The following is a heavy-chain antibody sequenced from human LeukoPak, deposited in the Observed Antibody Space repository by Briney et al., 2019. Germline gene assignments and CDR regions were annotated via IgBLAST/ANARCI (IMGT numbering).Heavy chain of an antibody. V-gene: IGHV4-59*01. CDR3: ARIMGDSSGYYYYDY. CDR2: IYYSGST. CDR1: GGSISSYY. D-gene: IGHD3-22*01. J-gene: IGHJ4*02. Sequence: SETLSLTCTVSGGSISSYYWSWIRQPPGKGLEWIGYIYYSGSTNYNPSLKSRATISVDTSKNQFSPKLSSVTAADTAVYYCARIMGDSSGYYYYDYWGQGTLVTVSS.